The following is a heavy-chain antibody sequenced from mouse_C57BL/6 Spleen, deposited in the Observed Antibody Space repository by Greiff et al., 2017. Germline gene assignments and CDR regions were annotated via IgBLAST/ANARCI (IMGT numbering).Heavy chain of an antibody. Sequence: VKLLESGPELVKPGASVKISCKASGYAFSSSWMNWVKQRPGKGLEWIGRFYPGDGDTNYNGKFKGKAPLTADKSSSTAYMHLSSLTSEDSAVYFCAGTTVVATGYFDGWGQGTTLTVSS. V-gene: IGHV1-82*01. CDR3: AGTTVVATGYFDG. D-gene: IGHD1-1*01. CDR2: FYPGDGDT. J-gene: IGHJ2*01. CDR1: GYAFSSSW.